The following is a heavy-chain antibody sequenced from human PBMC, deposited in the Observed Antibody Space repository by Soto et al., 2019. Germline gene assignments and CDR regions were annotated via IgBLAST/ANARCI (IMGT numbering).Heavy chain of an antibody. Sequence: QVQLVQSGAEVMTPGASVKVSCKASGYTFSNFGLSWVRQAPGQGLEWMGWISGYNGNTNSAERFQGRVTMTTDTSTRTAYMEVRSLTSDDTAVYYCARDKGYGFGWSSSSGMDVWGQGTTVTVSS. V-gene: IGHV1-18*01. CDR3: ARDKGYGFGWSSSSGMDV. CDR2: ISGYNGNT. D-gene: IGHD5-18*01. J-gene: IGHJ6*02. CDR1: GYTFSNFG.